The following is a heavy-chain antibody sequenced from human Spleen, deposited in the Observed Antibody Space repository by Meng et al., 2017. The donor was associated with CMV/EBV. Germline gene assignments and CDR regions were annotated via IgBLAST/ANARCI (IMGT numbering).Heavy chain of an antibody. D-gene: IGHD1-26*01. CDR1: GVTFSSSW. V-gene: IGHV3-74*01. J-gene: IGHJ3*02. CDR3: ARGSGSYGTPDAFDI. CDR2: INSDGSST. Sequence: SGVTFSSSWVHWVRQAPGKGLVWVSRINSDGSSTSYADSVKGRFTISRDNAKNTLYLQMNSLRAEDTAVYYCARGSGSYGTPDAFDIWGQGTMVTVSS.